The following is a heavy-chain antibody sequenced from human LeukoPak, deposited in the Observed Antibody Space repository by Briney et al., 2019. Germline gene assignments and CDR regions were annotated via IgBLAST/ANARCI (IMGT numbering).Heavy chain of an antibody. Sequence: GASVKVSCKASGYTFTTQYIHWVRQAPGQGLEWMGVINPRSAYTSYGQKFQGRVTVTRDTSTSTVYMELSSLRSEDTAMYFCGREAEADEGEPAIKGLDPWGQGTLVTVSS. CDR3: GREAEADEGEPAIKGLDP. CDR2: INPRSAYT. V-gene: IGHV1-46*01. J-gene: IGHJ5*02. CDR1: GYTFTTQY. D-gene: IGHD2-21*02.